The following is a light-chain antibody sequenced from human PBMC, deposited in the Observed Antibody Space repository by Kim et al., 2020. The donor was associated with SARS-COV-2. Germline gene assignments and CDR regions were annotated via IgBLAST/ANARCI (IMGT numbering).Light chain of an antibody. J-gene: IGLJ1*01. V-gene: IGLV2-14*03. CDR1: SSDVGGYNY. Sequence: QSALTQPASVSGSPGQSITISCTGTSSDVGGYNYVSWYQQHPGKAPKLMIYDVSNRPSGVSNRFSGSKSDNTASLTISGLQAEDEADYYCSSYTSSRTPSFGTGTKVTVL. CDR3: SSYTSSRTPS. CDR2: DVS.